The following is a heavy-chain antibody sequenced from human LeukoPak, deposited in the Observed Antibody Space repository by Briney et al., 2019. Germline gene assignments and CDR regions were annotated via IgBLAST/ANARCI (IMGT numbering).Heavy chain of an antibody. CDR1: GGSISSYY. J-gene: IGHJ5*02. D-gene: IGHD6-13*01. Sequence: SETLSLTCTVSGGSISSYYWGWIRQPPGKGLEWIGYIYFSGTTKYNPSLESRVTISVDTSKNQFSLKLSSVTAADTAVYYCARRRAEGGSNGHYNWFDPWGQGILVTVSS. V-gene: IGHV4-59*08. CDR2: IYFSGTT. CDR3: ARRRAEGGSNGHYNWFDP.